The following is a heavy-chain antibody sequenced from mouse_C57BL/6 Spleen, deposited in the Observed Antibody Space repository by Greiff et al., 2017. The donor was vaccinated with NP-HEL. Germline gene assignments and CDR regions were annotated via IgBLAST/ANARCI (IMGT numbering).Heavy chain of an antibody. D-gene: IGHD2-3*01. CDR3: TREGNGYYEGFAY. J-gene: IGHJ3*01. Sequence: VQLQQSGAELVRPGASVTLSCKASGYTFTDYEMHWVKQTPVHGLEWIGAIDPETGGTAYHQKFKGKAILTADKSSSTAYMELRSLTSEDSAVYYCTREGNGYYEGFAYWGQGTLVTVSA. CDR2: IDPETGGT. V-gene: IGHV1-15*01. CDR1: GYTFTDYE.